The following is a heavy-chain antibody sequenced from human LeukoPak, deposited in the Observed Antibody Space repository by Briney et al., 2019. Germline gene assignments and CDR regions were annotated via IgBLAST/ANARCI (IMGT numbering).Heavy chain of an antibody. CDR3: ARMIDYNYGYAFDF. CDR1: GFTFSSYT. V-gene: IGHV3-48*02. Sequence: GGSLRLSCAASGFTFSSYTMNWVRQAPGKGLEWVSYISTGGSISYADSVKGRFTISRDNAKNSLYLQMNSLRDEDTAVYYCARMIDYNYGYAFDFSGQGTLVTVSS. D-gene: IGHD5-18*01. CDR2: ISTGGSI. J-gene: IGHJ4*02.